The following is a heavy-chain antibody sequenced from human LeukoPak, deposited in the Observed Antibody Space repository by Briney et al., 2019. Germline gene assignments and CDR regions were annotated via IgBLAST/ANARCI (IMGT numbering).Heavy chain of an antibody. CDR1: GGSISSGGYY. J-gene: IGHJ4*02. CDR3: AREGRDYGSGGMD. Sequence: PSETLSLTCTVSGGSISSGGYYWSWIRQPPGKGLEWIGYIYHSGSTYYNPSLKSRVTISVDRSKNQFSLKLSSVTAADTAVYYCAREGRDYGSGGMDWGQGTLVTVSS. V-gene: IGHV4-30-2*01. CDR2: IYHSGST. D-gene: IGHD4-17*01.